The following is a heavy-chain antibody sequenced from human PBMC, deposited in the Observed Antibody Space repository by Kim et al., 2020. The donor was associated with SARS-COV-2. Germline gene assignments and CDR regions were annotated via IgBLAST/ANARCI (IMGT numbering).Heavy chain of an antibody. D-gene: IGHD1-26*01. Sequence: NHTPPPKSRVTKSVDTSKNQFSLKLGTVTAADTAVYYCASGSYVAGWFDPWGQGTLVTVSS. J-gene: IGHJ5*02. CDR3: ASGSYVAGWFDP. V-gene: IGHV4-4*09.